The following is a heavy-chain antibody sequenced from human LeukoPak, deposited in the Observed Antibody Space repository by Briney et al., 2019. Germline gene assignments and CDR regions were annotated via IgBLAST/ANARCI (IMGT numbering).Heavy chain of an antibody. CDR3: AKLDYYDTH. CDR2: ITGSSAST. V-gene: IGHV3-23*01. CDR1: GFTFSSYA. D-gene: IGHD3-22*01. Sequence: PGGSLRLSCAASGFTFSSYAMSWVRQAPGKGLEWVSSITGSSASTYYADSVKGRFTISRDNSKNTLYLQMNSLRAEDMAVYFCAKLDYYDTHWGQGTLVTVPS. J-gene: IGHJ4*02.